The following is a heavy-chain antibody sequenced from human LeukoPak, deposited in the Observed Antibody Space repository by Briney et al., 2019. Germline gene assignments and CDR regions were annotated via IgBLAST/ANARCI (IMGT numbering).Heavy chain of an antibody. CDR1: GYSFYSYW. Sequence: PGESLKISCKASGYSFYSYWIAWVRQTPGKGLEWMGIIYPSDSDTTYSPSFQGLVTISADKSIRTAYLEWSSLKASDTAMYYCARHALGGSYHQNDYWGQGTLVTVSS. V-gene: IGHV5-51*01. D-gene: IGHD3-16*01. CDR2: IYPSDSDT. J-gene: IGHJ4*02. CDR3: ARHALGGSYHQNDY.